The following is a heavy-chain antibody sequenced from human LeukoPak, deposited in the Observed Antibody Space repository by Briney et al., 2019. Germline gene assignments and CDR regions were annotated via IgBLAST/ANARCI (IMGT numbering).Heavy chain of an antibody. CDR3: ASVTLRYFDWPLVMSYYYYGMDV. D-gene: IGHD3-9*01. CDR1: GYTFPSYF. V-gene: IGHV1-8*01. J-gene: IGHJ6*02. Sequence: ASVKVSCTASGYTFPSYFMHWVRQATGQGLEWMGWMNPNSGNTGYAQKFQGRVTMTRNTSISTAYMELSSLRSEDTAVYYCASVTLRYFDWPLVMSYYYYGMDVWGQGTTVTVSS. CDR2: MNPNSGNT.